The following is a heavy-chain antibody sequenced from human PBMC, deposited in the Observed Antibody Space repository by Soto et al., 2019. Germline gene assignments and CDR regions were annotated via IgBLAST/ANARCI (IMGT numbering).Heavy chain of an antibody. CDR1: GYTFTSYY. CDR3: AVNGELAPGYYYYGMDV. V-gene: IGHV1-46*01. CDR2: INPSGGST. Sequence: ASVKVSCKASGYTFTSYYMHWVRQAPGQGLEWMGIINPSGGSTSYAQKFQGRVTMTRDTSTSTVYMELSSLRSEDTAVYYCAVNGELAPGYYYYGMDVWGQGTTVTVSS. J-gene: IGHJ6*02. D-gene: IGHD1-26*01.